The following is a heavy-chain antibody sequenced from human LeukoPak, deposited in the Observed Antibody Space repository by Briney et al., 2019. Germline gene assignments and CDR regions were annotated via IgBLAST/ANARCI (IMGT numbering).Heavy chain of an antibody. D-gene: IGHD5-24*01. CDR2: IYYSGST. Sequence: SETLSLTCTVSGGSISSHYWNWIRQSPGKELEWIGYIYYSGSTNYNPSLESRVTISIDTSKNQFSLKLSSVTAADTAVYYCARAGDGYNSDYWGQGTLVTVSS. CDR1: GGSISSHY. J-gene: IGHJ4*02. CDR3: ARAGDGYNSDY. V-gene: IGHV4-59*11.